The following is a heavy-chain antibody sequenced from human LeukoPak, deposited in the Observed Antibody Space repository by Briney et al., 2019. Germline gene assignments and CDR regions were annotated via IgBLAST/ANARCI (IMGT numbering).Heavy chain of an antibody. CDR2: IYPNNGGT. V-gene: IGHV1-2*02. J-gene: IGHJ4*02. Sequence: ASAKVSCKASGYTFTDYHLYWVRQAPGQGLEWMGWIYPNNGGTNYAQKFQGRVTMTRDTSISTAYMELSRLRSDDTAVYYCARDGDSVMVEFDYWGQGTLVTVSS. CDR3: ARDGDSVMVEFDY. D-gene: IGHD5-18*01. CDR1: GYTFTDYH.